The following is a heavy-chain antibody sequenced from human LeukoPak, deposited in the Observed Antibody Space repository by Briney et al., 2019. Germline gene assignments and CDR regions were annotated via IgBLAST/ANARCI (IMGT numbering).Heavy chain of an antibody. J-gene: IGHJ4*02. Sequence: ASVKVSCKASGYTFTSYDINWVRQATGQGLEWMGWMNPNSGNTGYAQKFQGRVTMTTDTSTSTAYMELRSLRSDDTAVYYCARDSYCTNGVCYGIFDYWGQGTLVTVSS. CDR2: MNPNSGNT. CDR1: GYTFTSYD. D-gene: IGHD2-8*01. CDR3: ARDSYCTNGVCYGIFDY. V-gene: IGHV1-8*01.